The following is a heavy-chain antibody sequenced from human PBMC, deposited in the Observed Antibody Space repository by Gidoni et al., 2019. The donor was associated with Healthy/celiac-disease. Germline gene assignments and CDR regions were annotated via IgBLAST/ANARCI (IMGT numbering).Heavy chain of an antibody. J-gene: IGHJ2*01. CDR3: TRAEYYYDSSGYYPLYWYFDL. CDR1: GFTFGDYA. CDR2: IRSKAYGGTT. V-gene: IGHV3-49*03. D-gene: IGHD3-22*01. Sequence: EVQLVESGGGLVQPGRSLSLSCTASGFTFGDYAMSWFRPAPGKGLEWVGFIRSKAYGGTTEYAASVKGRFTISRDDSKSIAYLQMNSLKTEDTAVYYCTRAEYYYDSSGYYPLYWYFDLWGRGTLVTVSS.